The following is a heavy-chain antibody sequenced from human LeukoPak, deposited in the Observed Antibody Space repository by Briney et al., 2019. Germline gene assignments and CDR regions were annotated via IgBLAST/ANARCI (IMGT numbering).Heavy chain of an antibody. CDR2: IYYSGST. D-gene: IGHD2-21*02. J-gene: IGHJ6*02. CDR1: GGSISSYY. CDR3: ARVLAYCGGDCYSGVNNYYYYYGMDV. V-gene: IGHV4-59*01. Sequence: SETLSLTCTVSGGSISSYYWSWIRQPPGKGLEWIGYIYYSGSTNYNPSLKSRVTISVDTSKNQFSLRLSSVTAADTAVYYCARVLAYCGGDCYSGVNNYYYYYGMDVWGQGTTVTVSS.